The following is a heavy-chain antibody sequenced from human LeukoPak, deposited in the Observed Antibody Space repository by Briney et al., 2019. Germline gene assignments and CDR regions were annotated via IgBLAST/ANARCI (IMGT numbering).Heavy chain of an antibody. J-gene: IGHJ3*02. V-gene: IGHV1-69*04. CDR1: GGTFSSYA. Sequence: SVKVSRKASGGTFSSYAISWVRQAPGQGLEWMGRIIPILGIANYAQKFQGRVTITADKSTSTAYMELSSLRSEDTAVYYCARSYGGTTDAFDIWGQGTMVTVSS. D-gene: IGHD4-23*01. CDR3: ARSYGGTTDAFDI. CDR2: IIPILGIA.